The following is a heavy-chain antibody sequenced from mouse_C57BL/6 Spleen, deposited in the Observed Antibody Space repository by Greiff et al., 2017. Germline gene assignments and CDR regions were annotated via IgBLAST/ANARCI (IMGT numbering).Heavy chain of an antibody. CDR3: ARTPSYYYGSSLDY. Sequence: VKLQESDAELVKPGASVTISCKVSGYTFTDHTIHWMKQRPEQGLEWIGYIYPRDGSTKYNEKFKGKATLTADKSSSTAYMQLNSLTSEDSAVYFCARTPSYYYGSSLDYWGQGTTLTGSS. D-gene: IGHD1-1*01. J-gene: IGHJ2*01. CDR2: IYPRDGST. V-gene: IGHV1-78*01. CDR1: GYTFTDHT.